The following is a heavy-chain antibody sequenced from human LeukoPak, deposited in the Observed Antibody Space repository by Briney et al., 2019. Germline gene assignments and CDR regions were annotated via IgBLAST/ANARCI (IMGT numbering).Heavy chain of an antibody. J-gene: IGHJ4*02. CDR2: LKPDGSAE. Sequence: GGSLRLSCAASGFTFSRYWMTWVRQAPGKGLEWVAYLKPDGSAEYYMDSVKGRFTISRDNAKNSLYLQMSSLRAEDTAVYYCAKPPTGNVKFDSWGQGTLVTVSS. CDR1: GFTFSRYW. CDR3: AKPPTGNVKFDS. D-gene: IGHD1-1*01. V-gene: IGHV3-7*01.